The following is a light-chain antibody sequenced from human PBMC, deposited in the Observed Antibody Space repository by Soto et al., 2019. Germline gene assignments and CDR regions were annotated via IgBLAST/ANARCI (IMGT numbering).Light chain of an antibody. V-gene: IGLV6-57*03. CDR1: SGSIASNY. J-gene: IGLJ3*02. Sequence: NFMLTQPHSVSESPEKTVTISCTRSSGSIASNYVQWYQQRPGSAPTTVIYEDNQRPSGVPDRFSGSIDSSSNSASLTISGLKPEDEADYYCQSYDSSNPWVFGGGTKLTVL. CDR2: EDN. CDR3: QSYDSSNPWV.